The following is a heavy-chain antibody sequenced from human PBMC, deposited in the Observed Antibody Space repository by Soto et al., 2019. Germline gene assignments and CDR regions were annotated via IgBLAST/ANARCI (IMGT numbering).Heavy chain of an antibody. CDR2: ISWNSGSI. Sequence: EVQLVESGGGLVQPGRSLRLSCAASGFTFDDYAMHWVRQAPGKGLEWVSGISWNSGSIGYADSVKGRFTISRDNAKNSLYLQMNSLRAEDTVLYYCAKGSRFWSGYYLDYWGQGTLVTVSS. V-gene: IGHV3-9*01. CDR1: GFTFDDYA. D-gene: IGHD3-3*01. CDR3: AKGSRFWSGYYLDY. J-gene: IGHJ4*02.